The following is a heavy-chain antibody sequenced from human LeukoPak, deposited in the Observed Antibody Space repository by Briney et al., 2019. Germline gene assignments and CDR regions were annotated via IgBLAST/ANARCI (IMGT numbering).Heavy chain of an antibody. D-gene: IGHD5-18*01. Sequence: SVKVSCKASGGTFSSYAISWVRQAPGQGLEWMGGIIPIFGTATYAQKFQGRVTMTRDTSTSTVHMELRSLISEDTAVYFCARGPNYSYGLLDYWGQGTQVTVTS. CDR1: GGTFSSYA. J-gene: IGHJ4*02. V-gene: IGHV1-69*05. CDR3: ARGPNYSYGLLDY. CDR2: IIPIFGTA.